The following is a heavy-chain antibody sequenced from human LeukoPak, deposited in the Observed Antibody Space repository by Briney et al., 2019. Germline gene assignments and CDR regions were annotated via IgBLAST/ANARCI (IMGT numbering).Heavy chain of an antibody. Sequence: PGRSLRLSCAASGLTFSSYGMHWVRQAPGRGLEWVAVISYDGNNKYYADSVKGRFTISRDNSKNTLYLQMNSLRAEDTAVYYCAKTPELWGAFDIWGQGTMVTVSS. CDR2: ISYDGNNK. V-gene: IGHV3-30*18. J-gene: IGHJ3*02. D-gene: IGHD2-21*01. CDR1: GLTFSSYG. CDR3: AKTPELWGAFDI.